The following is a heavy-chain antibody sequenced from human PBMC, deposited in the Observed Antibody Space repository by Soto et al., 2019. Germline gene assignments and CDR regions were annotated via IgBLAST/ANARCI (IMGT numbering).Heavy chain of an antibody. V-gene: IGHV1-69*13. D-gene: IGHD3-3*01. CDR1: GGSFGSAA. J-gene: IGHJ4*02. CDR2: IILTSGTA. CDR3: AGVAYLDFWTGYFPNEY. Sequence: GASVKVSCKASGGSFGSAAVSWVRQAPGQGLEWMGGIILTSGTANYAQRFQGRVTITADESATTIYMELSSLRSEDTAVYYCAGVAYLDFWTGYFPNEYWGQGTLVTVSS.